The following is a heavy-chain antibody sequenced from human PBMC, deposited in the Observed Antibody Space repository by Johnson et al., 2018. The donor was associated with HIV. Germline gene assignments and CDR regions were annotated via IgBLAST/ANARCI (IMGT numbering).Heavy chain of an antibody. Sequence: EQLVESGGGLVQPGGSLRLSCAASGFTFSSYWMTWVRQAPGKGLEWVANIHQDGSAKYYLDSVKGRFAISRDNAKNSLYLQIKSLRVEDTAVYYCVSDRGFFAFDMWGQGTMVTVSS. CDR3: VSDRGFFAFDM. D-gene: IGHD3-3*01. CDR1: GFTFSSYW. CDR2: IHQDGSAK. V-gene: IGHV3-7*01. J-gene: IGHJ3*02.